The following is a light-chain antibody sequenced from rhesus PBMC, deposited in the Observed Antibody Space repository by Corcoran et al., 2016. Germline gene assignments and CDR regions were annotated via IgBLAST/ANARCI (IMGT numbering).Light chain of an antibody. Sequence: DIQMTQSPSSLSASVGDRVTITCRASQGISTSLNCYQQKHGKVPKRLIYTKNNLEGGVPSRFSGSGSGTDFTLTITSLQPEHFATYDFLQYNSDTWTFGHGTKVDIK. CDR1: QGISTS. CDR2: TKN. J-gene: IGKJ1*01. V-gene: IGKV1-43*02. CDR3: LQYNSDTWT.